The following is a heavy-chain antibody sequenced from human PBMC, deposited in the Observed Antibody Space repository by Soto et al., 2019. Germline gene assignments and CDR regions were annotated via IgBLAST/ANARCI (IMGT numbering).Heavy chain of an antibody. CDR3: GRASRDGAGYRLFDR. CDR2: IWYDGSNQ. Sequence: QMQLVESGGGVVQPGRSLRLSCAASGFTFSTYGMHWVRQAPGKGLEWLAAIWYDGSNQYYGDSVEGRFTISRDNSKTTLCLEMGSLRAEDTAVYYCGRASRDGAGYRLFDRWGQGTLVTVSS. V-gene: IGHV3-33*01. CDR1: GFTFSTYG. D-gene: IGHD3-9*01. J-gene: IGHJ4*02.